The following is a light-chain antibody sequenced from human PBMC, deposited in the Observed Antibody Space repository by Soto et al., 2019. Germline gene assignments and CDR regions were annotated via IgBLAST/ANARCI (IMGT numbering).Light chain of an antibody. J-gene: IGKJ1*01. CDR2: DAS. CDR1: QSISTW. Sequence: DIQMTQSPSTLSASVGDTVTITCRASQSISTWLAWYQQKPGKAPNLLIYDASSLESGVPSRFSGSGSGTEFTLTISSLQPDDFATYYCQQYNSYWWTFGQGTKVDIK. CDR3: QQYNSYWWT. V-gene: IGKV1-5*01.